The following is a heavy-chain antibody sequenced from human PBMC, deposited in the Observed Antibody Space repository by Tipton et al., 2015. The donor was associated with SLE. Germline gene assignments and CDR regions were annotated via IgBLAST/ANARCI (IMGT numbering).Heavy chain of an antibody. V-gene: IGHV4-4*08. Sequence: TLSLTCAVSGGSFSGYYWSWIRQPPGKGLEWIGYIYTSGGTNYNPSLKSRVTISVDTSKNQFSLNMTSVTAADTAVYYCARGDFYYYHYMDVWGNGTTVTVSS. J-gene: IGHJ6*03. CDR1: GGSFSGYY. CDR3: ARGDFYYYHYMDV. CDR2: IYTSGGT.